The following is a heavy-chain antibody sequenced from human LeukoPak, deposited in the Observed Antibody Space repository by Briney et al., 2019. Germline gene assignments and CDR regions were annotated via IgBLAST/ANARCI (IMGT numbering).Heavy chain of an antibody. Sequence: SETLSLTCAVYGGSFSGYYWSWIRQPPGKGLEWIGEINHSGSTNYNPSLKSRVTISVDTSKNQFSLKLSSVTAADTAVYYCASEDTAMVKRYYYYYMDVWGKGTTVTVSS. CDR3: ASEDTAMVKRYYYYYMDV. CDR1: GGSFSGYY. J-gene: IGHJ6*03. CDR2: INHSGST. D-gene: IGHD5-18*01. V-gene: IGHV4-34*01.